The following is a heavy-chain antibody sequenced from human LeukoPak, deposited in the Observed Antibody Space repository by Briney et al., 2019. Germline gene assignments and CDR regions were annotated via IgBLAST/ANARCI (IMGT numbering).Heavy chain of an antibody. V-gene: IGHV3-23*01. J-gene: IGHJ4*02. Sequence: GGSQRLSCAVSGFTFSSYAMSWVRQAPGKGLEWVSAISGSGGSTYYADSVKGRFTISRDNSKNTLYLQMNSVRAEDTAVYCCAKGGSGYYFDYWGQGTLVTVSS. CDR1: GFTFSSYA. CDR2: ISGSGGST. CDR3: AKGGSGYYFDY. D-gene: IGHD3-22*01.